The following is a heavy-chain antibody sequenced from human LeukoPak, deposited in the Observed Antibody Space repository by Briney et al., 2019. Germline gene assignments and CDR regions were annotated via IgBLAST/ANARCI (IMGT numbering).Heavy chain of an antibody. CDR1: GGTFSSYA. CDR3: ARGTTTYSLDY. J-gene: IGHJ4*02. D-gene: IGHD5-18*01. CDR2: INPNSGGT. V-gene: IGHV1-2*02. Sequence: ASVKVSCKASGGTFSSYAISRVRQAPGQGLEWMGWINPNSGGTNYAQKVQDRVTLTRDSSISTAYMELSGLRSDDTAVYYCARGTTTYSLDYWGQGTLVTVSS.